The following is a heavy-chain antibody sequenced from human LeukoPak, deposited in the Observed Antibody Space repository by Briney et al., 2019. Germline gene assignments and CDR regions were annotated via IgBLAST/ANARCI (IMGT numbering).Heavy chain of an antibody. CDR1: GFTFSSYA. J-gene: IGHJ4*02. CDR3: AREGGDGDYASD. V-gene: IGHV3-30-3*01. Sequence: GRSLRLSCAASGFTFSSYATHWVRQAPGKGLEWVAVISYDGSNKYYADSVKGRFTISRDNSKNTLYLQMNSLRAEDTAVYYCAREGGDGDYASDWGQGTLVTVSS. CDR2: ISYDGSNK. D-gene: IGHD4-17*01.